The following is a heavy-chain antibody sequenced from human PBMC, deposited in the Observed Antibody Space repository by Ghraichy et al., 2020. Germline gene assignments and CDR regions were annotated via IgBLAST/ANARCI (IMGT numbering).Heavy chain of an antibody. CDR2: ISWNSGSI. Sequence: SLNISCAASGFTFDDYAMHWVRQAPGKGLEWVSGISWNSGSIGYADSVKGRFTISRDNAKNSLYLQMNSLRAEDTALYYCAKGYSSGGRYYFDYWGQGTLVTVSS. D-gene: IGHD6-19*01. V-gene: IGHV3-9*01. CDR1: GFTFDDYA. J-gene: IGHJ4*02. CDR3: AKGYSSGGRYYFDY.